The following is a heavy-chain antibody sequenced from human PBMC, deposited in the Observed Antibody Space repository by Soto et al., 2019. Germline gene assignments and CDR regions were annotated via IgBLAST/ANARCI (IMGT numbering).Heavy chain of an antibody. CDR1: GFTFSGYG. D-gene: IGHD1-26*01. Sequence: GGSLRLSCAASGFTFSGYGMHWVRQAPGKGLEWVAVIWYDGSKKYYADSVKGRFTISRDNSKNTLFLQMNSLTAEDTAVYYCVRDGGGTYYDYWGQGTLVTVS. J-gene: IGHJ4*02. CDR3: VRDGGGTYYDY. V-gene: IGHV3-33*01. CDR2: IWYDGSKK.